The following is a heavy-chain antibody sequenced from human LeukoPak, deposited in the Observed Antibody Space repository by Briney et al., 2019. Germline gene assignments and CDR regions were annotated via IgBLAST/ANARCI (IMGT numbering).Heavy chain of an antibody. CDR1: GYTFTGYY. V-gene: IGHV1-2*02. Sequence: GASVKVSCKASGYTFTGYYMHWVRQAPGQGLEWMGWINPNSGGTNYAQKFQGRVTMTRDTSISTAYMELSRLRSDDTAVYYCASLSYDSSGYSQRVVGYWGQGTLVTVSS. CDR3: ASLSYDSSGYSQRVVGY. J-gene: IGHJ4*02. D-gene: IGHD3-22*01. CDR2: INPNSGGT.